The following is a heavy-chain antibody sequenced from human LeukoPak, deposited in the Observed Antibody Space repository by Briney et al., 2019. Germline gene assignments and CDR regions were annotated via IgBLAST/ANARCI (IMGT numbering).Heavy chain of an antibody. CDR3: ARDPGSSAFDY. V-gene: IGHV3-7*01. CDR2: INQDESVK. CDR1: GFTFTNYW. D-gene: IGHD5/OR15-5a*01. J-gene: IGHJ4*02. Sequence: GGSLRLSCAASGFTFTNYWMTWVRQAPGKGLEFVANINQDESVKNYVDSVKGRFTISRDNAENSLHLQMNSLRVEDTAVYYCARDPGSSAFDYWGRGTLVTVSS.